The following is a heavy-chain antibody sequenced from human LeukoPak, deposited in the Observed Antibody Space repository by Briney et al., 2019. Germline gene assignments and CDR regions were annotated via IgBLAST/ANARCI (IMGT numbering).Heavy chain of an antibody. D-gene: IGHD3-22*01. Sequence: PSETLSLTCTVSGGSISSYYWSWIRQPPGKGLEWVGYIYYSGTTKYNPSLKSRVTISVDTSKNQFSLKLSSVTAADTAVYYCARGRYYYDSSGYYYDNWFDPWGQGTLVTVSS. CDR2: IYYSGTT. J-gene: IGHJ5*02. CDR3: ARGRYYYDSSGYYYDNWFDP. V-gene: IGHV4-59*01. CDR1: GGSISSYY.